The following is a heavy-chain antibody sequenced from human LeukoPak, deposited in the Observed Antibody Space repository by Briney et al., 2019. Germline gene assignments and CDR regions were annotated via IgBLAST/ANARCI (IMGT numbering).Heavy chain of an antibody. J-gene: IGHJ6*04. V-gene: IGHV3-23*01. CDR1: GFTFSSFG. D-gene: IGHD3-10*02. CDR2: MTGSAVST. CDR3: AELGITMIGGV. Sequence: GGTLRLSCAASGFTFSSFGMSWVRQAPGKGLEWVSSMTGSAVSTHYGDSVKGRFTISRDNAKNSLYLQMNSLRAEDTAVYYCAELGITMIGGVWGKGTTVTISS.